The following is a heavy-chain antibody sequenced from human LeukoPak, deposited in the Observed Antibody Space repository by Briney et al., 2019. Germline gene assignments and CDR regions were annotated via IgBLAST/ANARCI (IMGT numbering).Heavy chain of an antibody. CDR3: ARDRRYYGSGTVWFDP. V-gene: IGHV3-20*01. D-gene: IGHD3-10*01. J-gene: IGHJ5*02. CDR1: GFTFDDYG. CDR2: INWNGGST. Sequence: GGSLRLSCAASGFTFDDYGMSWVRQAPGKGLEWVSGINWNGGSTGYADSVKGRFTISRDNAKNSLYLQMNSLRAEDTALYHCARDRRYYGSGTVWFDPWGQGTLVTVSS.